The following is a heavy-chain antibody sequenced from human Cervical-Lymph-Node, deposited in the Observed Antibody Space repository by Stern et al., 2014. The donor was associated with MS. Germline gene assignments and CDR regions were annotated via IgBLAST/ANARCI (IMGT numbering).Heavy chain of an antibody. Sequence: VQLVESGTEVKKPGASVLVSCKASGYTFTTYGITWVLQAPGQGLEWMGWISADSGNTKYAQKFQDRVTMTRDTTTGTAYMEVRSLRSEDTAVYYCARDKMHAFDYWGQGTQVTVPS. CDR3: ARDKMHAFDY. V-gene: IGHV1-18*01. D-gene: IGHD2-8*01. J-gene: IGHJ4*02. CDR1: GYTFTTYG. CDR2: ISADSGNT.